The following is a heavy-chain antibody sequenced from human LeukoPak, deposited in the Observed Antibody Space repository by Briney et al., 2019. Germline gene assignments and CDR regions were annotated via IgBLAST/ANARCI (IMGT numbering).Heavy chain of an antibody. D-gene: IGHD3-22*01. CDR2: IGTYKGNT. CDR3: ARTLGMVVVKTFYCMDV. J-gene: IGHJ6*02. Sequence: ASVKVSCKTSGYTFTSDGISWVRQAPGQGLEWMGWIGTYKGNTNYAQMFQGRVTMTTDTSTSTAYMELKNLRSDDTAVYYCARTLGMVVVKTFYCMDVWGQGTTVTVSS. V-gene: IGHV1-18*01. CDR1: GYTFTSDG.